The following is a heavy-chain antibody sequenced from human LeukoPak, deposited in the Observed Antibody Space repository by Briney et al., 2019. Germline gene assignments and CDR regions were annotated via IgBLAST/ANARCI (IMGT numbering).Heavy chain of an antibody. CDR1: GDSVRSADYS. D-gene: IGHD1/OR15-1a*01. Sequence: SETLSLTCAVSGDSVRSADYSWSWFRRPPGKGLEWVGQISNSGSTYYNPSLKSRATISLDRSKKQFSLKLTSMTAADTAVYYCARNNSHYGLDVWGPGTTVTVSS. CDR2: ISNSGST. CDR3: ARNNSHYGLDV. V-gene: IGHV4-30-2*01. J-gene: IGHJ6*02.